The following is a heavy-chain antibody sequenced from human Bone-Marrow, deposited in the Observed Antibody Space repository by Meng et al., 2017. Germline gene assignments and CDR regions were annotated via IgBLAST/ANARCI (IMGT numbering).Heavy chain of an antibody. V-gene: IGHV1-2*02. CDR2: INPNSGGT. D-gene: IGHD1-26*01. CDR3: AVRPLVGPTAEVDY. CDR1: GYNFTGYY. J-gene: IGHJ4*02. Sequence: ASVQVSCKASGYNFTGYYMHWVRQAPGQGLEWMGWINPNSGGTNYAQKFQGRVTMTSDTSISTAYMELSRLRSDDTAVYYCAVRPLVGPTAEVDYWGQGTLVTVSS.